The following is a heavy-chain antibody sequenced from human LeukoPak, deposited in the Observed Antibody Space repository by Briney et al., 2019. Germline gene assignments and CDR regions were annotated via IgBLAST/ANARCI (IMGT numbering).Heavy chain of an antibody. CDR3: ANIPVVPAAMVP. CDR2: IRYDGSNK. Sequence: GGSLRLSCAASGFTFSSYGMHWVRQAPGKGLGWVAFIRYDGSNKYYADSVKGRFTISSDNSKNTLYLQMNSLRAEDTAVYYCANIPVVPAAMVPWGQGTLVTVSS. J-gene: IGHJ5*02. D-gene: IGHD2-2*01. V-gene: IGHV3-30*02. CDR1: GFTFSSYG.